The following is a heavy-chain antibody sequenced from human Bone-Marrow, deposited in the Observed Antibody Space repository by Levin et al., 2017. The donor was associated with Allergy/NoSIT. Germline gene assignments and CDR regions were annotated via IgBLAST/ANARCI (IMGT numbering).Heavy chain of an antibody. J-gene: IGHJ4*02. CDR1: GFTFSSYW. V-gene: IGHV3-7*04. CDR2: IKQDGSEK. D-gene: IGHD3-10*01. Sequence: GGSLRLSCAASGFTFSSYWMTWVRQTPGKGLEWVANIKQDGSEKNYVDSVRGRFTISRDNPKNSLHLNMHNLRIEDTAGNYCARAAMVRGGGDYWGQGTLVTVSS. CDR3: ARAAMVRGGGDY.